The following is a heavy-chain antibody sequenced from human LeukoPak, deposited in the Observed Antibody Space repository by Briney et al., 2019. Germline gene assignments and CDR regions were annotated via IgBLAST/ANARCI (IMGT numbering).Heavy chain of an antibody. CDR3: ARDPRTTVDYYYYGMDV. V-gene: IGHV4-59*01. Sequence: SETLSLTCTVSGGSISSYYWSWIRQPPGKGLEGIGYIYYSGSTNYNPSLKSRVTISVDTSKNQFSLKLSSVTAADTAVYYCARDPRTTVDYYYYGMDVWGKGTTVTVSS. J-gene: IGHJ6*04. D-gene: IGHD4-23*01. CDR1: GGSISSYY. CDR2: IYYSGST.